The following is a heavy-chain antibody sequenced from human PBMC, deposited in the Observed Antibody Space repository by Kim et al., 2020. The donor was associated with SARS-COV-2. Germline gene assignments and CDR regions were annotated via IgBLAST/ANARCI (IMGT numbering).Heavy chain of an antibody. Sequence: GGSLRLSCEASGFTFRTYTMNWVRQAPGKGLEWVASISGSRSYIYYAASIKGRFTISRDNAKTSIYLQMDSLRAEDTAVYSCARSYSTTWKPADFDYWGQGVLVTVSS. CDR1: GFTFRTYT. D-gene: IGHD2-2*01. V-gene: IGHV3-21*06. CDR2: ISGSRSYI. J-gene: IGHJ4*02. CDR3: ARSYSTTWKPADFDY.